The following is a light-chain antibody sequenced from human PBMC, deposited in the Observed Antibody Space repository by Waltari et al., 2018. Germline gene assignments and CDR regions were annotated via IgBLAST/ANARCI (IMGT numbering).Light chain of an antibody. V-gene: IGLV1-44*01. CDR2: RNS. CDR1: SANIGHYA. CDR3: STWDYSLNAWV. Sequence: QSALTQEASVSGTVGQKVTLSCTGNSANIGHYAVNWYQQISHGGPTTVIFRNSPPSVIPDRFSGSQSGTTAPLTISGLQPEDEATYYCSTWDYSLNAWVFGGGTKLTVL. J-gene: IGLJ3*02.